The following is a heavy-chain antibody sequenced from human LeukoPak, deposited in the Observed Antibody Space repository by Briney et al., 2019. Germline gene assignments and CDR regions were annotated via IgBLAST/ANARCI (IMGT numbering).Heavy chain of an antibody. CDR3: ARGTVGGKDYFYMDV. CDR2: ISGINGNT. D-gene: IGHD4-11*01. CDR1: GYTFTSYG. V-gene: IGHV1-18*01. J-gene: IGHJ6*03. Sequence: ASVKVSCKTSGYTFTSYGINWVRQAPGQGLEWMGRISGINGNTNLAQKMQGRVTLTTDSSTGTGYMELRSLRSDDTAVYYCARGTVGGKDYFYMDVWGKGTTVTVSS.